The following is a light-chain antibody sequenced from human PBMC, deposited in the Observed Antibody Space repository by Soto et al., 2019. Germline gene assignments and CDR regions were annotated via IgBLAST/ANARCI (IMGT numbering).Light chain of an antibody. CDR2: GAS. J-gene: IGKJ3*01. CDR3: QQDGISPLFT. CDR1: QSVTSSY. V-gene: IGKV3-20*01. Sequence: EIVLTQSPGTLSLSPGDKATLSCRASQSVTSSYLAWYQQKPGQAPRLLIYGASSRSTGITDRFSGSGSGTDFTLTISRLEPEDCAVYYCQQDGISPLFTFGPGTKVDIK.